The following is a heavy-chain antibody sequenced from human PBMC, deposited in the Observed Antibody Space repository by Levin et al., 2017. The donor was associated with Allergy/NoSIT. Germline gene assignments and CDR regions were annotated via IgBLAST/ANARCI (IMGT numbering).Heavy chain of an antibody. Sequence: GESLKISCAVSGFTFSNAWMTWVRQAPGKGLEWVGRIKSRTDGGTADFAAPVKGRFTASRADSKNTLYLQMDSLKSEDTGVYDCTTYRLYGGFGFFDYWCQVSLLTVSS. CDR3: TTYRLYGGFGFFDY. CDR2: IKSRTDGGTA. V-gene: IGHV3-15*01. J-gene: IGHJ4*02. D-gene: IGHD4-23*01. CDR1: GFTFSNAW.